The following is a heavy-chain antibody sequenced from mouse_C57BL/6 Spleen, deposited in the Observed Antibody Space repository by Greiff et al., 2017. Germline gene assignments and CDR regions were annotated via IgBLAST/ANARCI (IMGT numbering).Heavy chain of an antibody. CDR2: IHPSDSDT. J-gene: IGHJ3*01. CDR3: AIYYDYDVGFAY. CDR1: GYTFTSYW. D-gene: IGHD2-4*01. Sequence: QVQLKQPGAELVKPGASVKVSCKASGYTFTSYWMHWVKQRPGQGLEWIGRIHPSDSDTNYNQKFKGKATLTVDKSSSTAYMHLSRLTSEDSAVYYCAIYYDYDVGFAYWGQGTLVTVSA. V-gene: IGHV1-74*01.